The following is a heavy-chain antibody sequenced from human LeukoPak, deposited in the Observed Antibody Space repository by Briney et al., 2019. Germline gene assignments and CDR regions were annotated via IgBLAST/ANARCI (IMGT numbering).Heavy chain of an antibody. CDR3: AREGYYYDSSGRAPYGAFDI. D-gene: IGHD3-22*01. CDR1: GGSISSGGYS. Sequence: SQTLSLTCAVSGGSISSGGYSWSWIRQPPGKGLEWIGYIYHSGSTYYNPSLKSRVTISVDTSKNQFSLKLSSVTAADTAVYYCAREGYYYDSSGRAPYGAFDIWGQGTMVTVSS. J-gene: IGHJ3*02. V-gene: IGHV4-30-2*01. CDR2: IYHSGST.